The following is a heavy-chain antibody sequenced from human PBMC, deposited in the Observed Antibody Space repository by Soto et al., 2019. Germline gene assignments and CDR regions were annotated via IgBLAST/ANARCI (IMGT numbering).Heavy chain of an antibody. CDR2: FDPEDGET. CDR1: GDTLPEFS. Sequence: ASVKVSCKVSGDTLPEFSMHWVRQAPGKGLEWMGGFDPEDGETIYAQKFLGRVTMTEDTSTDTAYMELSSLTSEDTAVYYCANVCFRHASSGCFDLWGQGTLVTVSS. V-gene: IGHV1-24*01. J-gene: IGHJ5*02. D-gene: IGHD3-10*01. CDR3: ANVCFRHASSGCFDL.